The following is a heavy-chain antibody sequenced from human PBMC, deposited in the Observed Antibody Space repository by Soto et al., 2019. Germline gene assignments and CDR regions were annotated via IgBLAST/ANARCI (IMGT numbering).Heavy chain of an antibody. CDR3: ARSGLRRGSYPFDY. D-gene: IGHD1-26*01. CDR1: GGSISSGGYY. Sequence: SETLSLTCTVSGGSISSGGYYWSWIRQHPGKGLEWIGYIYYSGSTYYNPSLKSRVTISVDTSKNQFSLKLSSVTAADTAVYYCARSGLRRGSYPFDYWGQGTLVTVSS. J-gene: IGHJ4*02. CDR2: IYYSGST. V-gene: IGHV4-31*03.